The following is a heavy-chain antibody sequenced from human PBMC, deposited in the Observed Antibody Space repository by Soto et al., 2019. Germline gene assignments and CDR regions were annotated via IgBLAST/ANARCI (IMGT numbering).Heavy chain of an antibody. J-gene: IGHJ4*02. CDR3: ATSVRFLEWLNY. CDR2: FDPEDGET. Sequence: ASVKVSCKVSGYTLTELSMHWVRQAPGKGLEWMGGFDPEDGETIYAQKFQGRVTMTEDTSTDTAYMELSSLRSEDTAVYYCATSVRFLEWLNYWGQGTLVTVSS. CDR1: GYTLTELS. D-gene: IGHD3-3*01. V-gene: IGHV1-24*01.